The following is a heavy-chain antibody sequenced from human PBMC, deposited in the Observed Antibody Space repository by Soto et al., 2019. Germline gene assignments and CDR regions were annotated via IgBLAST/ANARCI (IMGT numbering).Heavy chain of an antibody. CDR1: GGSISSYY. CDR3: ARVYMVRGTSILYFDY. D-gene: IGHD3-10*01. Sequence: PSETLSLTCTVSGGSISSYYWSWIRQPPGKGLEWIGKIYHSGSTNYNPSLKSRVTISVDKSKNQFSLKPSSVTAADTAVYYCARVYMVRGTSILYFDYWGQGTLVTVSS. J-gene: IGHJ4*02. CDR2: IYHSGST. V-gene: IGHV4-59*12.